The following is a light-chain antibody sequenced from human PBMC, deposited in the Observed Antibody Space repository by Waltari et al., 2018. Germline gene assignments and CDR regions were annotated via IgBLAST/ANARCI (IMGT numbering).Light chain of an antibody. J-gene: IGLJ2*01. CDR2: DVT. V-gene: IGLV2-11*01. Sequence: QSALTQPRSVSGSPGQSVTISCSGSNSDVGGYNYVSWYQQHPGKAPKLMISDVTKRPSGVPDRCSGYKSCNTASLTISGLQAEDEADYYCSSYAGSSVAFGGGTKLTVL. CDR1: NSDVGGYNY. CDR3: SSYAGSSVA.